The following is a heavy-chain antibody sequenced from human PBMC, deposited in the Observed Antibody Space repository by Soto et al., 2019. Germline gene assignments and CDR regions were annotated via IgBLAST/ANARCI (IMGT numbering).Heavy chain of an antibody. J-gene: IGHJ6*02. CDR2: TRNKANSYTT. CDR3: ARVEGEGYYYGSGSPPYGMDV. D-gene: IGHD3-10*01. CDR1: GFTFSDHY. V-gene: IGHV3-72*01. Sequence: EVQLVESGGGLVQSGGSLRLSCAASGFTFSDHYMDWVRQAPGKGLEWVGRTRNKANSYTTEYAASVKGRFTISRDDSKNSLYLQMNSLKTEDTAVYYCARVEGEGYYYGSGSPPYGMDVWGQGTTVTVSS.